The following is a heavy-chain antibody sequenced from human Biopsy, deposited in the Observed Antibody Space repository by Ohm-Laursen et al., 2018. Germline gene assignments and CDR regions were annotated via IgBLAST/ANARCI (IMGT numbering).Heavy chain of an antibody. CDR3: ALAAAQTVTHFDY. V-gene: IGHV3-7*01. CDR2: IKQDGSEK. Sequence: SLRLSCAASGITIRSYWMSWIRQAPGKGLEWVANIKQDGSEKNYVASVKGRFTISRDNAKDSLFLQMNSLRVEDTAVYYCALAAAQTVTHFDYWGQGTLVTVSS. J-gene: IGHJ4*02. D-gene: IGHD2-15*01. CDR1: GITIRSYW.